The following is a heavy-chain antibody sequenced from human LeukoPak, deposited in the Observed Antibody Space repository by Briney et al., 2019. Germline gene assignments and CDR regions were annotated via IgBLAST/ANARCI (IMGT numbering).Heavy chain of an antibody. CDR1: GFSFSSFA. D-gene: IGHD1-1*01. Sequence: GGSLRLSCAASGFSFSSFAMTWVRQAPGKGLEWVSTIRSNGATAYNADSAKGRFTISRDNSKNTVYLQKNSLRVEDTAIYYCARGQEFDDGVFDSWGQGTLVTVSS. CDR2: IRSNGATA. CDR3: ARGQEFDDGVFDS. J-gene: IGHJ4*02. V-gene: IGHV3-23*01.